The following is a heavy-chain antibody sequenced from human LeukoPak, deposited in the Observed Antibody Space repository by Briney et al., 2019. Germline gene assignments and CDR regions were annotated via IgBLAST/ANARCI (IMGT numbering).Heavy chain of an antibody. CDR1: GYTFTSYG. D-gene: IGHD4-11*01. CDR2: ISAYNGNT. V-gene: IGHV1-18*01. CDR3: ARVWKIAGSNNFTY. Sequence: ASVKVSCKASGYTFTSYGISWVRQAPGQGLEWMGWISAYNGNTNYAQKLQGRVTMTTDTSTSTAYMELRSLRSDDTAVYYCARVWKIAGSNNFTYWGQGTLVTVSS. J-gene: IGHJ4*02.